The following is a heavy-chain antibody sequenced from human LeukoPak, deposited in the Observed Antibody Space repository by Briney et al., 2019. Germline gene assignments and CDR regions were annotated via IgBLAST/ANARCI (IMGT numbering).Heavy chain of an antibody. CDR3: AASTKHTAMVDY. CDR1: GFTISSNY. J-gene: IGHJ4*02. V-gene: IGHV3-21*01. Sequence: GGSLRLSCVASGFTISSNYMNWVRQAPGKGLEWVSSIGSSSSYIYYADSVKGRFTISRDNAKNSLHLQMNSLRAEDTAVYYCAASTKHTAMVDYWGQGTLVTVSS. CDR2: IGSSSSYI. D-gene: IGHD5-18*01.